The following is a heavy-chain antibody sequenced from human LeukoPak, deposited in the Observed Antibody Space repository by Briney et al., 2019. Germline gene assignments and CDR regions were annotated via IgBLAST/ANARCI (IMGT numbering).Heavy chain of an antibody. D-gene: IGHD6-19*01. Sequence: GASVKVSCKASGYTFTSYGISWVRQAPGQGLEWMGWISAYNGNTNYAQKLQGRVTMTTDTSTSTAYMELRSLRSDDTAVYYCARARIAVAAFITIDYWGQGTLVTVSS. V-gene: IGHV1-18*01. CDR1: GYTFTSYG. CDR3: ARARIAVAAFITIDY. CDR2: ISAYNGNT. J-gene: IGHJ4*02.